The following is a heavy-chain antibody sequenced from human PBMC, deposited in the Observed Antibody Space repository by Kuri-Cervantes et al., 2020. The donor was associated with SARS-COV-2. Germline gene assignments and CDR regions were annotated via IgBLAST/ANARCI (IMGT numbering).Heavy chain of an antibody. CDR1: GFTFSTYS. CDR2: ISSSSSTI. V-gene: IGHV3-48*01. D-gene: IGHD3-22*01. Sequence: GESLKISCAASGFTFSTYSMNWVRQAPGKGLEWLSYISSSSSTIRYADSVKGRFTISRDNAKNSLYLQMNSLRAEDTAVYYCAGYYYDSRTFDIWGQGTMVTVSS. J-gene: IGHJ3*02. CDR3: AGYYYDSRTFDI.